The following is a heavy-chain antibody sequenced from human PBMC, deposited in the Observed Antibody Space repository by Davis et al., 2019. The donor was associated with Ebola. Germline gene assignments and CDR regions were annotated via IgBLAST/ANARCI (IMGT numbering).Heavy chain of an antibody. J-gene: IGHJ4*02. D-gene: IGHD5-12*01. V-gene: IGHV4-38-2*01. CDR1: GDSISSRNL. CDR2: IYYSGST. Sequence: SETLSLTCAVSGDSISSRNLWSWIRQPPGKGLEWIGSIYYSGSTYYNPSLKSRVTISVDTSKNQFSLKLSSVTAADTAVYYCARRWGGYGDYWGQGTLVTVSS. CDR3: ARRWGGYGDY.